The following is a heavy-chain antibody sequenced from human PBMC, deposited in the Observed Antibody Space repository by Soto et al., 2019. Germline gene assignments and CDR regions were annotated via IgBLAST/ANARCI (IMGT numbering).Heavy chain of an antibody. D-gene: IGHD3-16*01. CDR1: GFSFSDYY. Sequence: GGSQRLSCAASGFSFSDYYMNWIRQAPGKGLEWVSNIDSSGSTVYYADSVKGRFTISRDNAKNSLYLQMNSLRVEDTAVYFCGRQNAYSTDPFDYWGQGTLVTVSS. CDR2: IDSSGSTV. CDR3: GRQNAYSTDPFDY. V-gene: IGHV3-11*01. J-gene: IGHJ4*02.